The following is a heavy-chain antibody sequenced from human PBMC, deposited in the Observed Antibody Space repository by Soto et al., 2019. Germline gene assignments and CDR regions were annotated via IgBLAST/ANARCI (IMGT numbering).Heavy chain of an antibody. CDR1: GGSISSSSYY. CDR3: ASLCLGELSDPQGIDY. D-gene: IGHD3-16*02. V-gene: IGHV4-39*01. Sequence: SETLSLTCTVSGGSISSSSYYWGWIRQPPGKGLEWIGSIYYSGSTYYNPSLKSRVTISVDTSKNQFSLKLSSVTAADTAVYYCASLCLGELSDPQGIDYWGQGTLVTVSS. J-gene: IGHJ4*02. CDR2: IYYSGST.